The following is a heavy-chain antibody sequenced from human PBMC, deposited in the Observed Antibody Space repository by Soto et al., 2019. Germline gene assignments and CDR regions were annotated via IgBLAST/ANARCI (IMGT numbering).Heavy chain of an antibody. CDR2: INPNNGNT. J-gene: IGHJ5*02. D-gene: IGHD1-7*01. CDR3: ARTSSGTREGFDP. Sequence: VASVKVSCKASGYTFTSYDINWVRQATGQGLEWMGWINPNNGNTGYAQKFQGRVTLTRSTSISTAYMELSSLRSDDTAVYYCARTSSGTREGFDPWGQATLVTVS. V-gene: IGHV1-8*01. CDR1: GYTFTSYD.